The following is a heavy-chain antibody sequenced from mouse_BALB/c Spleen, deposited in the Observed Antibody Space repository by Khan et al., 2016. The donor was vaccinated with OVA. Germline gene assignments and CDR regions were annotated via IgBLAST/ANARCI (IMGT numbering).Heavy chain of an antibody. J-gene: IGHJ2*01. V-gene: IGHV1-87*01. CDR2: IYPGDGDT. CDR1: GYTFTSYW. Sequence: QVHLQQSGAELARPGASVKLSCKSSGYTFTSYWMPLVKQRPGQGLEWIGAIYPGDGDTRYTQKFKGKATLTADKSSSTAYMQLSSLASEDSAVYYCASYRYDYFDYWGQGTTLTVSS. D-gene: IGHD2-14*01. CDR3: ASYRYDYFDY.